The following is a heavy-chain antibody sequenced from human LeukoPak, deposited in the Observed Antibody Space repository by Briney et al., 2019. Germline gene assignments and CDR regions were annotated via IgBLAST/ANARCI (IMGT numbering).Heavy chain of an antibody. CDR1: GFTFSRYS. V-gene: IGHV4-34*01. CDR2: INHSGST. D-gene: IGHD2-15*01. CDR3: ARRVAGYYYYYYMDV. J-gene: IGHJ6*03. Sequence: PGGSLRLSCAASGFTFSRYSMNWVRQAPGKGLEWLGEINHSGSTNYNPSLKSRVTISVDTPKNQFSLKLSSVTAADTAVYYCARRVAGYYYYYYMDVWGKGTTVTISS.